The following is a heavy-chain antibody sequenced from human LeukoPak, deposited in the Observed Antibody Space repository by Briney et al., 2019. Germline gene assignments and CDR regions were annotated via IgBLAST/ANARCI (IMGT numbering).Heavy chain of an antibody. V-gene: IGHV3-7*01. CDR1: GLAFSDYW. J-gene: IGHJ4*02. CDR3: ATVGPSSAYCPGPNSPCDY. D-gene: IGHD3-22*01. Sequence: PGGSLRLSCAASGLAFSDYWMSWVRQAPGKGLEWVANIKPDGGHQNYVDSVKGRFTISRDNAKNSLYLQMNSLRAEDTAVYFCATVGPSSAYCPGPNSPCDYWGQGTLVAVSS. CDR2: IKPDGGHQ.